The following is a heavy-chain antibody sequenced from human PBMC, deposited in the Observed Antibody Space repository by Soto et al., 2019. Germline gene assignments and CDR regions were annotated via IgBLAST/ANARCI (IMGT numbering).Heavy chain of an antibody. D-gene: IGHD6-13*01. CDR2: IIPIFGTA. J-gene: IGHJ4*02. Sequence: SVKVSCKASGGTFSSYAISWVRQAPGQGLEWMGGIIPIFGTANYAQKFQGRVTITADESTSKAYMELSSLRFEDTAVYYCARVAYSSRNYFDYWGQGTLVTVSS. V-gene: IGHV1-69*13. CDR3: ARVAYSSRNYFDY. CDR1: GGTFSSYA.